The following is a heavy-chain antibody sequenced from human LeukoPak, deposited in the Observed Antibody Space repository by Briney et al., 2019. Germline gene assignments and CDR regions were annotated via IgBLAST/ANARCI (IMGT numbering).Heavy chain of an antibody. Sequence: SETLSLTCTVSGGSISSYYWSWIRQPPGKGLEWIGYIYYSGGTNYNPSLKSRVTISVDTSKNQFSLKLSSVTAADTAVYYCARGRGRSNYCYYYGMDVWGQGTTVTVSS. CDR2: IYYSGGT. CDR3: ARGRGRSNYCYYYGMDV. D-gene: IGHD3-16*01. J-gene: IGHJ6*02. CDR1: GGSISSYY. V-gene: IGHV4-59*01.